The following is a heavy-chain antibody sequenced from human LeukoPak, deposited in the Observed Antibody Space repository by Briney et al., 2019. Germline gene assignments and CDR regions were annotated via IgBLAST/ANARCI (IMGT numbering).Heavy chain of an antibody. CDR2: IKYDGSAK. J-gene: IGHJ4*02. CDR3: ARDLFSGSYQEDF. CDR1: GFTLSSYW. V-gene: IGHV3-7*01. D-gene: IGHD1-26*01. Sequence: PGGSLRLSCAASGFTLSSYWMSWVRQAPGKGLDWVANIKYDGSAKYYVDSVKGRFTISRDDAKNSLYLEMNSLRAEDTAVYYCARDLFSGSYQEDFWGQGALVTVSS.